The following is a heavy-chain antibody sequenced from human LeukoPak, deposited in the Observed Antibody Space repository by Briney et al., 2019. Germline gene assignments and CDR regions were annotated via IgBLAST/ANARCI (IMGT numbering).Heavy chain of an antibody. CDR2: INEDGTTI. J-gene: IGHJ4*02. D-gene: IGHD3-10*01. Sequence: GGSLRLSCEASGFTFSGYWMSWVRQAPGRGLEWVADINEDGTTIYYVNSVKGRFTISRDNAKNSLSLQLNTLRAGDTAVYYCARWSYVSGTWFLDYWGQGTLVTASS. V-gene: IGHV3-7*05. CDR3: ARWSYVSGTWFLDY. CDR1: GFTFSGYW.